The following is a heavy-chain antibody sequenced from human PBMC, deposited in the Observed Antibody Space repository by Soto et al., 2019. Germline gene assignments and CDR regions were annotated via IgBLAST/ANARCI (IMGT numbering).Heavy chain of an antibody. V-gene: IGHV1-2*02. J-gene: IGHJ4*02. Sequence: QVQLVQSGAEVKKPGASVKVSCKTSGYAFTGFYIHWVRQAPGQGLEWMGWISPNTGGTSYAQKFRGRVTMTRDTSISTAYMELTRLRSDDTAVFYCARVRQPVLDYFDYWGQGTLVTVSS. D-gene: IGHD3-3*01. CDR1: GYAFTGFY. CDR2: ISPNTGGT. CDR3: ARVRQPVLDYFDY.